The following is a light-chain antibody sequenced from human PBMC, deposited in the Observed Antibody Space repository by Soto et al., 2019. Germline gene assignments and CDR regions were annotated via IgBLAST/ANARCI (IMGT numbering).Light chain of an antibody. CDR2: GNS. CDR1: SSNIGAGYD. V-gene: IGLV1-40*01. J-gene: IGLJ2*01. CDR3: QSYDSSLSGYVV. Sequence: HSMLTQPPSVSGAPGQRVTISCTGSSSNIGAGYDVHWYQQLPGTAPKLLIYGNSNRPSGVPDRFSGSKSGTSASLAITGLQAEDEADYYCQSYDSSLSGYVVFGGGTKLTVL.